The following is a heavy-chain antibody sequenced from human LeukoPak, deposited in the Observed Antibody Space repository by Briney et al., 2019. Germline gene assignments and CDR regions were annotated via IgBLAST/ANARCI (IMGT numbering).Heavy chain of an antibody. CDR2: MNPNSGGT. D-gene: IGHD3-10*01. J-gene: IGHJ4*02. CDR3: ARASYGSGSYYNSGGFYYFDY. CDR1: GYTFTGYY. V-gene: IGHV1-2*04. Sequence: ASVKVSCKASGYTFTGYYMHWVRQAPGQGLQWMGWMNPNSGGTNYAQRFQGWVTMTRDTSISTAYMELSRLRSDDTAVYYCARASYGSGSYYNSGGFYYFDYWGQGTLVTVSS.